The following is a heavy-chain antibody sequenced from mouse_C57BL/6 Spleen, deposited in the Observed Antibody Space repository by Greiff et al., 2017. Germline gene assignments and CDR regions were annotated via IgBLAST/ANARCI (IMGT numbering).Heavy chain of an antibody. D-gene: IGHD3-3*01. CDR2: IYPGDGDT. CDR1: GYAFSSSW. CDR3: ARGTDY. Sequence: QVQLQQSGPELVKPGASVKISCKASGYAFSSSWMNWVKQRPGKGLEWIGRIYPGDGDTNYNGKFKGKATLTADKSSSAAYMQLSSLTSEDSAVYFCARGTDYWGQGTTLTVSS. V-gene: IGHV1-82*01. J-gene: IGHJ2*01.